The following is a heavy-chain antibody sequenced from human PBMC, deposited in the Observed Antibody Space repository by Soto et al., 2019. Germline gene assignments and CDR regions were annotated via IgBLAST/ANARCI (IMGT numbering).Heavy chain of an antibody. Sequence: SGPTLVYPTQTLTLTCTFSGFSLSTGGVGVGWIRQPPGEALEWLALIYWNEDKRYSPSLKSRLTITKDTSKNQVVLTMTNMDPVDTATYYCARRGRWLQWTDWFFDLWGRGTLVTVSS. CDR2: IYWNEDK. V-gene: IGHV2-5*01. CDR3: ARRGRWLQWTDWFFDL. CDR1: GFSLSTGGVG. J-gene: IGHJ2*01. D-gene: IGHD5-12*01.